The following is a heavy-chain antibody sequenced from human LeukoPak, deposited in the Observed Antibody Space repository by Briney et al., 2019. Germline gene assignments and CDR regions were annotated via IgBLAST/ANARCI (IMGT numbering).Heavy chain of an antibody. CDR2: VFHSANS. CDR3: ARDRSVGVLPAPPFDF. D-gene: IGHD6-6*01. V-gene: IGHV4-38-2*02. Sequence: ASETLSLTCTVSGYSISSTYYWGWIRQPPGKGLEWVGRVFHSANSYYNPYLKSRLTISADTSKNQISLTLASVTAADTAVYYCARDRSVGVLPAPPFDFWGQGTLVTVSS. CDR1: GYSISSTYY. J-gene: IGHJ4*02.